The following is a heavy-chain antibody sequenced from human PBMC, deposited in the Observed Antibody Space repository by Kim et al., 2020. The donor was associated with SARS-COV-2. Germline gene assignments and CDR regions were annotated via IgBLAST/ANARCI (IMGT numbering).Heavy chain of an antibody. CDR1: GFTFSNSS. D-gene: IGHD3-3*01. J-gene: IGHJ6*03. CDR2: ISSSSSGV. CDR3: SSTTCQDHLDDYYYLD. Sequence: GGSLRLSCAASGFTFSNSSMNWVRQAPGKGLEWVSCISSSSSGVYSDYAVPGRVTITSSSDETSLTLQMHSMSAKTAAISYCSSTTCQDHLDDYYYLD. V-gene: IGHV3-21*01.